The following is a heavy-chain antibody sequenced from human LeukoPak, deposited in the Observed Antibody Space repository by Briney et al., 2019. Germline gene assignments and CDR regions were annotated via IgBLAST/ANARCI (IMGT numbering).Heavy chain of an antibody. CDR1: GYTLTELS. CDR3: ATGPPSAGPLHDAFDI. D-gene: IGHD6-13*01. CDR2: FDPEDGET. Sequence: ASVKVSCKVSGYTLTELSMHWVRQAPGKGLEWMGGFDPEDGETIYAQKFQGRVTMTEDTSTDTAYMELSSLRSEDTAVYYCATGPPSAGPLHDAFDIWGRGTMVTVSS. V-gene: IGHV1-24*01. J-gene: IGHJ3*02.